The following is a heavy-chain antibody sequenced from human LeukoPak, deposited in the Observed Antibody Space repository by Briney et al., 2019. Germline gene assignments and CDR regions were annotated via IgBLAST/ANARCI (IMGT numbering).Heavy chain of an antibody. Sequence: SQTLSLTCTVSGGSISSGDYYWSWIRQPRGKGLEWIGYIYYSGSTYYNPSLKSRVTISVDTSKNQFSLKLSSVTAADTAVYYCARDITTDGARKLDCWGQGTLVTVSS. CDR2: IYYSGST. CDR3: ARDITTDGARKLDC. J-gene: IGHJ4*02. D-gene: IGHD1-14*01. CDR1: GGSISSGDYY. V-gene: IGHV4-30-4*01.